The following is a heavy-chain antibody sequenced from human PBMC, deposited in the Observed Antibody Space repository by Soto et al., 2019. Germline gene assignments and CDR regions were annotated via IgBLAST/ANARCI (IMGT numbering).Heavy chain of an antibody. CDR2: INRGASGT. CDR3: ATLDTAEIQTAAY. V-gene: IGHV3-7*01. Sequence: EVQLVESWGDLVQPGGSLRLSCAGAGFIVSAYCMSWVRHGPGKGLEWVAMINRGASGTHYVDSVKGRFTISRDNAKNSLYLQMNSLRVEDTAVYYCATLDTAEIQTAAYWGQGTLVTVSS. D-gene: IGHD5-18*01. J-gene: IGHJ4*02. CDR1: GFIVSAYC.